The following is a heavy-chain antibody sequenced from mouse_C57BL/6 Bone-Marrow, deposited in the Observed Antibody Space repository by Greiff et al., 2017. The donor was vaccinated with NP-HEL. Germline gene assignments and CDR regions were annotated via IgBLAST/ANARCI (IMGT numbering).Heavy chain of an antibody. D-gene: IGHD2-4*01. Sequence: VKLVESGPGLVAPSQSLSITCTVSGFSLTSYGVSWVRQPPGKGLEWLGVIWGDGSTNYHSALIYRLSISKDNSKSQVFLKLNSLQTDDTATYYCAKPGGLRRDYAMDYWGQGTSVTVSS. CDR1: GFSLTSYG. J-gene: IGHJ4*01. V-gene: IGHV2-3*01. CDR3: AKPGGLRRDYAMDY. CDR2: IWGDGST.